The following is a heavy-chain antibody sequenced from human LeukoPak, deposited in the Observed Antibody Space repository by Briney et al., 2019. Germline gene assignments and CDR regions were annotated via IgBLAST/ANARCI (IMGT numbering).Heavy chain of an antibody. CDR2: IKQDGSEK. D-gene: IGHD5-18*01. Sequence: GGSLRLSCVASGFTFSNYWMSWVRQAPGKGLEWVANIKQDGSEKYYVDSVKGRFTISRDNAKKSLYLQMNSLRAEDTAVYYCAKLGIQLWLLADDYWGQGTLVTVSS. CDR1: GFTFSNYW. CDR3: AKLGIQLWLLADDY. V-gene: IGHV3-7*03. J-gene: IGHJ4*02.